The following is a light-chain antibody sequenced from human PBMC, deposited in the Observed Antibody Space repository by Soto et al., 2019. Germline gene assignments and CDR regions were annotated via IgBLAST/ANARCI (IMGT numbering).Light chain of an antibody. CDR3: RSYAGSKTVV. V-gene: IGLV2-8*01. J-gene: IGLJ2*01. CDR2: EVF. Sequence: QSALTQPPSASGSPGQSVTISCTGTSSDVGGYNYVSWYQHHPGKAPKLMIYEVFKRPSGVPDRFSGSKSSNTASLTVSGLQAEDEADYYCRSYAGSKTVVFGGGTKRTVL. CDR1: SSDVGGYNY.